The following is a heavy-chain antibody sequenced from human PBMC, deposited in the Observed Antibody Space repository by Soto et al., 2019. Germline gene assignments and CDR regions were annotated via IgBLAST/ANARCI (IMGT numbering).Heavy chain of an antibody. CDR3: ARKGGVSLPDY. V-gene: IGHV4-39*01. Sequence: QLQLQESGPGLVKPSETLSLTCTVSGGSISSSSYYWGWIRQPPGKGLEWIGSIYYSGSTYYNPSLKSRVTISVDTSKNQFSLKLSSVTAADTAVYYCARKGGVSLPDYWGQGTLVTVSS. J-gene: IGHJ4*02. CDR2: IYYSGST. D-gene: IGHD1-26*01. CDR1: GGSISSSSYY.